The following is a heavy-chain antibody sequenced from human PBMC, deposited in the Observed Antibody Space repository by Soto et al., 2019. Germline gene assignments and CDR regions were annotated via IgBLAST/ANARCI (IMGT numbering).Heavy chain of an antibody. CDR3: ARCRGGFGELYGGWDY. D-gene: IGHD3-10*01. CDR2: IHYIDNP. V-gene: IGHV4-39*07. J-gene: IGHJ4*02. CDR1: GASISSSVDY. Sequence: SETLSLTCPVSGASISSSVDYWWAWIRRPPGRGLEWIGSIHYIDNPFYNPSLSSRLTISVDTSENQFSLKMSSVTAADTAVYYCARCRGGFGELYGGWDYWGQGTLVTVSS.